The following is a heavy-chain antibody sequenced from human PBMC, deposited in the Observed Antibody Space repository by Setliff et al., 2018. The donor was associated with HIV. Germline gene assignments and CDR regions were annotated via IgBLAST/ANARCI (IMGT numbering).Heavy chain of an antibody. CDR3: ARGSYRGSGFFVRYFDF. J-gene: IGHJ4*02. Sequence: SETLSLTCSVSGVSIRSYYWSWIRQAPGKDLEWIGEINHNGGTNYNPSLKSRVTIPVDRSKNQFFLRLTSVTAADTAVYYCARGSYRGSGFFVRYFDFWGQGSLVTVSS. CDR2: INHNGGT. V-gene: IGHV4-34*01. D-gene: IGHD3-3*01. CDR1: GVSIRSYY.